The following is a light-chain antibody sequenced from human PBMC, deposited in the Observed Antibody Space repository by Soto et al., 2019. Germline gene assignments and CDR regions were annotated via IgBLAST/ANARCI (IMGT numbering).Light chain of an antibody. CDR3: QQYIRSPLT. CDR1: QSVSSNY. J-gene: IGKJ4*01. V-gene: IGKV3-20*01. CDR2: GAS. Sequence: EIVLTQSPGTLSLSPGERATLSCRASQSVSSNYLAWYQQKPGQAPRLLIYGASSRATGIPDRFSGSGSGTDFTLTISRLEPEDFAVYHGQQYIRSPLTFGGGTKVEIK.